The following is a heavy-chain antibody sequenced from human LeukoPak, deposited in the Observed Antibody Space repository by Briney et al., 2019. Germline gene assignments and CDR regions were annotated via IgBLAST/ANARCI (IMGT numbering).Heavy chain of an antibody. Sequence: PGGSLRLSCAASGFTFDDYTMHWVRQAPGKGLEWVSLISWDGGSTYYADPVKGRFTISRDNSKNTLYLQMNSLRAEDTAVYYCAKDRGGKGSYFDYWGQGTLVTVSS. CDR3: AKDRGGKGSYFDY. CDR1: GFTFDDYT. V-gene: IGHV3-43*01. CDR2: ISWDGGST. D-gene: IGHD2-15*01. J-gene: IGHJ4*02.